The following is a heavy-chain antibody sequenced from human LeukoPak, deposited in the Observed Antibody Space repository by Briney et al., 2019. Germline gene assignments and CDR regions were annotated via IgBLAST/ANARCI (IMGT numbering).Heavy chain of an antibody. J-gene: IGHJ5*02. CDR2: ISGSTSYT. V-gene: IGHV3-11*03. CDR1: GDSISSYY. CDR3: ARTLVAAPGSKGGP. Sequence: LSLTCTVSGDSISSYYWSWIRQPPGKGLEWVSYISGSTSYTDYADSVKGRFTISRDNAKNSLYLQMNSLRAEDTAVYYCARTLVAAPGSKGGPWGQGTLVTVSS. D-gene: IGHD6-13*01.